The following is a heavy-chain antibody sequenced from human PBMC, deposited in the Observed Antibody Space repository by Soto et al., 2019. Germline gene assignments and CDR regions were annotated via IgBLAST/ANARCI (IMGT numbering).Heavy chain of an antibody. J-gene: IGHJ6*02. CDR1: GDSITSNSYF. Sequence: SETLSLTCTVSGDSITSNSYFWAWIRQPPGKGLEWIGSIYYSGTTYYNPSLKSRLTISLDTSQNQFSLHLTSVIAADSALYFCARATTVTSSFFFYGLDIWSQGTTVTVSS. CDR3: ARATTVTSSFFFYGLDI. D-gene: IGHD4-17*01. CDR2: IYYSGTT. V-gene: IGHV4-39*01.